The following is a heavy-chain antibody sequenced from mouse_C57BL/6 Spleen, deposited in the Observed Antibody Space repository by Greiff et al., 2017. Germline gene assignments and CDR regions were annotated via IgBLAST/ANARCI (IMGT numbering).Heavy chain of an antibody. V-gene: IGHV1-64*01. Sequence: QVQLQQPGAELVKPGASVKLSCKASGYTFTSYWMHWVKQRPGQGLEWIGMIHPNSGSTNYNEKFKSKATLTVDKSSSTAYMQLSSLTSEDSAVYYCARSFYYGNYEDYWGQGTTLTVSS. D-gene: IGHD2-1*01. CDR1: GYTFTSYW. J-gene: IGHJ2*01. CDR3: ARSFYYGNYEDY. CDR2: IHPNSGST.